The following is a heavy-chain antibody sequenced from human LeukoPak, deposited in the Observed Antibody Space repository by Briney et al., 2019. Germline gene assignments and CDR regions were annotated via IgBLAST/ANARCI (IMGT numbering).Heavy chain of an antibody. J-gene: IGHJ5*02. CDR2: IYHSGST. V-gene: IGHV4-30-2*01. CDR1: GGSISSGGYS. CDR3: ARDGGKGRYNWFDP. D-gene: IGHD3-16*01. Sequence: PSETLSLTCAVPGGSISSGGYSWSWIRQPPGKGLEWIGYIYHSGSTYYNPSLKSRVTISVDRSKNQFSLKLSSVTAADTAVYYCARDGGKGRYNWFDPWGQGTLVTVSS.